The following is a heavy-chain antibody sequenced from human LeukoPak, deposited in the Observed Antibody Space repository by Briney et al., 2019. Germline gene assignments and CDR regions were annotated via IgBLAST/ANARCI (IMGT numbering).Heavy chain of an antibody. D-gene: IGHD2-15*01. V-gene: IGHV3-11*04. CDR2: ISSSGSTI. Sequence: GGSLRLSCAASGFTFSDYYMSWIRQAPGKGLEWVSYISSSGSTIYYADSVKGRFTTSRDNAKNSLYLQMNSLRAEDTAVYYCARDRGSGGSCNGCGWFDPWGQGTLVTVSS. J-gene: IGHJ5*02. CDR3: ARDRGSGGSCNGCGWFDP. CDR1: GFTFSDYY.